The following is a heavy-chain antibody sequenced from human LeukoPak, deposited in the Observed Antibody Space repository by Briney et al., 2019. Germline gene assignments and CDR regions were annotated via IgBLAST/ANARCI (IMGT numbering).Heavy chain of an antibody. Sequence: GASVKVSCKASGGTFSSYAISWVRQAPGQGLEWMGGIIPIFGTANYAQKFQGRVTITADESTSTAYMELSSLRSEDTAVYYCARDDYYDSSGYSSLRTNDAFDIWGQGTMVTVSS. D-gene: IGHD3-22*01. CDR3: ARDDYYDSSGYSSLRTNDAFDI. CDR1: GGTFSSYA. J-gene: IGHJ3*02. V-gene: IGHV1-69*13. CDR2: IIPIFGTA.